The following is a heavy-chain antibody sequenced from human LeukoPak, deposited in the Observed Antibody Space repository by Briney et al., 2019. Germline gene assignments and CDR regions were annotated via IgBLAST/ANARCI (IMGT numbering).Heavy chain of an antibody. Sequence: SETLSLTCTVSGGSISSSSYYWGWIHQPPGKGLEWIGSIYYSGSTYYNPSLKSRVTISVDTSKNQFSLKLSSVTAADTAVYYCARAGGGVEFDYWGQGTLVTVSS. D-gene: IGHD3-16*01. CDR1: GGSISSSSYY. CDR3: ARAGGGVEFDY. V-gene: IGHV4-39*07. J-gene: IGHJ4*02. CDR2: IYYSGST.